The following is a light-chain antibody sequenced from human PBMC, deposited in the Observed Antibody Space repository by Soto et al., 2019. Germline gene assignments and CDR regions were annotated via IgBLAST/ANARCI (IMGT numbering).Light chain of an antibody. CDR2: AAS. J-gene: IGKJ3*01. V-gene: IGKV1-27*01. CDR1: QDINNY. CDR3: QRYDNGPPVT. Sequence: DIQMTQSPSSLSASVGDRVTITCRASQDINNYLAWYQQKPGKPPKLLIYAASTLQSGVPSRFSGGGSGTEVTLTINSLQPEDVATYYCQRYDNGPPVTFGPGTKV.